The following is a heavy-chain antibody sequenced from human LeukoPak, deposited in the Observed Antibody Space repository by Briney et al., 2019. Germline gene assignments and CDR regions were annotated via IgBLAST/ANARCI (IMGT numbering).Heavy chain of an antibody. CDR2: IRSKAYGGTT. D-gene: IGHD3-10*01. CDR1: GFTFGDYA. Sequence: PGRSLRLSCTASGFTFGDYAMSWFRQAPGKGVEWVGFIRSKAYGGTTEYAASVKGRFTISRDDSKSIAYLQMNSLKTEDTAVYYCTRDPVRFGELYLDYWGQGTLVTVSS. J-gene: IGHJ4*02. V-gene: IGHV3-49*03. CDR3: TRDPVRFGELYLDY.